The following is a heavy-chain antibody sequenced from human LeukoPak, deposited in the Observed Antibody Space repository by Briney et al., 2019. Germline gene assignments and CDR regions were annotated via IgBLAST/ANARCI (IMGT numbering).Heavy chain of an antibody. D-gene: IGHD4-17*01. J-gene: IGHJ4*02. CDR3: ARGVDDYGDSGYFDY. V-gene: IGHV4-59*01. CDR1: GGSISSYY. Sequence: SETLSLTCTVSGGSISSYYWSWIRQPPGKGLEWIGYIYYSGSTNYNPSLKSRVTISVDTSKNQFSLKLSSVTAADTAVNYCARGVDDYGDSGYFDYWGQGTLVTVSS. CDR2: IYYSGST.